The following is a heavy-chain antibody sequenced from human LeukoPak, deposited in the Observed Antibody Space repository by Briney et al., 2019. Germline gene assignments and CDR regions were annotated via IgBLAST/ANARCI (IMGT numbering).Heavy chain of an antibody. CDR1: GGTFSSYA. D-gene: IGHD3-22*01. V-gene: IGHV1-69*05. Sequence: LAASVKVSCKASGGTFSSYAISWVRQAPGQGLEWMGGIIPIFGTAKYAQKFQGRVTITTDESTSTAYMELSSLRSEDTAVYYCAAHYYDSSGYFDYWGQGTLVTVSS. J-gene: IGHJ4*02. CDR2: IIPIFGTA. CDR3: AAHYYDSSGYFDY.